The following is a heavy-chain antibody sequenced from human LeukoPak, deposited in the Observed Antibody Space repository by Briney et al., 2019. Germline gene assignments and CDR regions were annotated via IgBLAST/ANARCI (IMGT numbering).Heavy chain of an antibody. D-gene: IGHD3-22*01. J-gene: IGHJ3*02. CDR2: ISAYNGNT. CDR1: GYTFTSYG. Sequence: ASVKVSCKASGYTFTSYGIGWVRQAPGQGLEWMGWISAYNGNTNYAQKLQGRVTMTTDTSTSTAYMELRSLRSDDTAVYYCARASYDSSGYYPEGAFDIWGQGTMVTVSS. V-gene: IGHV1-18*01. CDR3: ARASYDSSGYYPEGAFDI.